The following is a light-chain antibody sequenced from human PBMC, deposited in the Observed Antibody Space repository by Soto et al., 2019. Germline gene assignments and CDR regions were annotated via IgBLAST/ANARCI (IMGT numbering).Light chain of an antibody. J-gene: IGLJ2*01. CDR2: EVS. Sequence: QSALTQPASVSGSPGQSITISCTGTSSDVGRYNLVSWYQQHPGKAPKLMIYEVSKRPSGVSNRFSGSKSGNTASLTISGLQAEDEADYYCCSYAGSTTFVVFGGGTPLTVL. CDR1: SSDVGRYNL. V-gene: IGLV2-23*02. CDR3: CSYAGSTTFVV.